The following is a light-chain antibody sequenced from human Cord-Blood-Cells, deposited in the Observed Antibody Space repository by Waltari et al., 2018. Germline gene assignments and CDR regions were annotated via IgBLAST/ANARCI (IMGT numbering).Light chain of an antibody. CDR2: GAS. CDR1: QSVSSN. Sequence: EIVMTQSPATLSVSPGERATLSCRASQSVSSNSAWYQQKPGQAPRLPIYGASTRATGIPARFSGSGSGTEFTLTISSLQSEDFAVYYCQQYNNWPRTFGQGTKVEIK. V-gene: IGKV3-15*01. J-gene: IGKJ1*01. CDR3: QQYNNWPRT.